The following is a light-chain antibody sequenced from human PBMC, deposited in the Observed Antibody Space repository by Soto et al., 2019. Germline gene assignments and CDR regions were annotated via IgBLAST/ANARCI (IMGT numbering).Light chain of an antibody. CDR3: QSYDSSLSGV. CDR1: SSNIGAGYD. V-gene: IGLV1-40*01. Sequence: QSVLTQPPSVSGAPGQRVTISCTGSSSNIGAGYDVYWYQQLPGPAPKLLIYGNTNRPSGVPDRFSGSNSGTSASLAITGLQAEDEADSYCQSYDSSLSGVFGTGTKLTVL. CDR2: GNT. J-gene: IGLJ1*01.